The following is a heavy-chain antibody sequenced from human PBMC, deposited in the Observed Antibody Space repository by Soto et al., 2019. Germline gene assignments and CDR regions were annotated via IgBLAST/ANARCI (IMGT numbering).Heavy chain of an antibody. CDR1: GFTFSNAW. CDR3: TTDWSWSGYYEDLYYYYGMDV. J-gene: IGHJ6*02. V-gene: IGHV3-15*01. D-gene: IGHD3-3*01. CDR2: IKSKTDGGTT. Sequence: PGGSLRLSCAASGFTFSNAWMSWVRQAPGKGLEWVGRIKSKTDGGTTDYAAPVKGRFTISRDDSKNTLYLQMDSLKTEDTAVYYCTTDWSWSGYYEDLYYYYGMDVWGQGTTVTVSS.